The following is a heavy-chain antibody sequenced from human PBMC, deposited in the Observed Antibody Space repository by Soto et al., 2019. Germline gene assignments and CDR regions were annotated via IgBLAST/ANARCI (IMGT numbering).Heavy chain of an antibody. V-gene: IGHV4-31*03. D-gene: IGHD5-12*01. CDR3: ARLVVATGNWFDP. CDR1: GGSISSPNFY. Sequence: SETLSLTCTVSGGSISSPNFYWSWIRQHPGKGLEWIGHIYYNGTTYYNPTLKSRVSISVDTSKNQFSLKLSSVTAADTAVYYCARLVVATGNWFDPWGQGTLVTVSS. CDR2: IYYNGTT. J-gene: IGHJ5*02.